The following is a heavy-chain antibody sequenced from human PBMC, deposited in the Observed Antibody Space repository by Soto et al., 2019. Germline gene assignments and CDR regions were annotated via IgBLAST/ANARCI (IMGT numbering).Heavy chain of an antibody. CDR3: ARDKITGLFDY. V-gene: IGHV4-59*12. CDR2: IYYMGRT. D-gene: IGHD2-8*02. J-gene: IGHJ4*02. CDR1: SISTYY. Sequence: PSETLSLTCTVDSISTYYWNWIRQSPGKGLEWIGYIYYMGRTNYNPSLRSRVTMSIDTSRNQFSLKLTSVTAADTAVYYCARDKITGLFDYWGQGTLVTVSS.